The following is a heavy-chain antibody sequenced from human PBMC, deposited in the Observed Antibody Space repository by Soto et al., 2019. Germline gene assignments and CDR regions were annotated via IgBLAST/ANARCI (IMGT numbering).Heavy chain of an antibody. D-gene: IGHD2-15*01. V-gene: IGHV3-9*01. CDR2: ISWSSGSI. J-gene: IGHJ6*03. CDR1: GFTFDDYA. CDR3: AKGFGGSFNYYYYYMDV. Sequence: PGGSLRLSCAASGFTFDDYAMHWVRQAPGKGLEWVSGISWSSGSIGYADSVKGRFTISRDNAKNSLYLQMNSLRAEDTALYYCAKGFGGSFNYYYYYMDVWGKGTTVTVSS.